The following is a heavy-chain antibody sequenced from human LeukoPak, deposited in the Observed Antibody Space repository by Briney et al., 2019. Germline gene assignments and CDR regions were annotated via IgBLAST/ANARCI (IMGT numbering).Heavy chain of an antibody. D-gene: IGHD4-17*01. CDR3: ARWGGDYGDYQLDP. Sequence: SETLSLTCTVSGGSISSSSYYWGWIRQPPGKGLEWIGSIYYSGSTYYNPSLKSRVTISVDTSKNQFSLKLSSVTAADTAVYYCARWGGDYGDYQLDPWGQGTLVTVSS. V-gene: IGHV4-39*07. CDR1: GGSISSSSYY. J-gene: IGHJ5*02. CDR2: IYYSGST.